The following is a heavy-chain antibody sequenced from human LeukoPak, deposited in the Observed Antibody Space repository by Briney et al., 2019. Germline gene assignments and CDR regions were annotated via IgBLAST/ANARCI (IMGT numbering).Heavy chain of an antibody. CDR3: ARVDTAMVQGFDY. Sequence: PSETLSLTCTVSGGSVSTDSYYWSWIRQPPGKGLEWIGYIYYSGSTNYNPSLKSRVTISVDTSKNQFSLKLSSVTAADTAVYYCARVDTAMVQGFDYWGQGTLVTVSS. CDR1: GGSVSTDSYY. CDR2: IYYSGST. J-gene: IGHJ4*02. D-gene: IGHD5-18*01. V-gene: IGHV4-61*01.